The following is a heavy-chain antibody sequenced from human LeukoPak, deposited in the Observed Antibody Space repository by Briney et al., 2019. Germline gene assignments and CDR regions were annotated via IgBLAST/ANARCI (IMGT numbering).Heavy chain of an antibody. V-gene: IGHV1-46*01. D-gene: IGHD4-11*01. J-gene: IGHJ4*02. CDR1: RYAFTSYH. Sequence: GASVKVSCKSSRYAFTSYHIHWMRQAPGQGLGWMGIIIPSSGSTTYAQKFQGRVTMTRDTSTSTVYMELSSPTSDDTAVYFCARSDYNDYRGLGFWGQGTLVTVSS. CDR3: ARSDYNDYRGLGF. CDR2: IIPSSGST.